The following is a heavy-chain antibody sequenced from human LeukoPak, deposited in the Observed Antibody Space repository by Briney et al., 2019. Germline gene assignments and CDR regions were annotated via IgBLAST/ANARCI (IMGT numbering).Heavy chain of an antibody. Sequence: ASVKVSCKASGYTFTTYYIHWVRQAPGQGLEWMGWINPNSGGTNYAQKFQGRVTMTRDTSISTAYMELSRLRSDDTAVYYCARDGITMVRGVTTKAVDYWGQGTLVTVSS. CDR2: INPNSGGT. CDR1: GYTFTTYY. J-gene: IGHJ4*02. D-gene: IGHD3-10*01. CDR3: ARDGITMVRGVTTKAVDY. V-gene: IGHV1-2*02.